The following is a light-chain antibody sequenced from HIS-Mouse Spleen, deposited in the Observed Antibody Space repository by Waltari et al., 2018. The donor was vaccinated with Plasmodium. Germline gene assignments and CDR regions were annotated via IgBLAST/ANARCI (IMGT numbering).Light chain of an antibody. J-gene: IGLJ3*02. CDR2: KDS. CDR3: QAWDSSTAV. Sequence: SYELTQPPSVSVSPGQTASIPCSGDKLGYKYACWYQQKPGQSPVLVIYKDSKRPSGIPERFSGSNSGNTATLTISGTQAMDEADYYCQAWDSSTAVFGGGTKLTVL. CDR1: KLGYKY. V-gene: IGLV3-1*01.